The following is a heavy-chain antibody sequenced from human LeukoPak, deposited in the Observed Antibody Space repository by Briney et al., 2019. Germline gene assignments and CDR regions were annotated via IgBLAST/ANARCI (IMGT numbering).Heavy chain of an antibody. CDR3: ARGRGYSGYDFFGWFDP. J-gene: IGHJ5*02. D-gene: IGHD5-12*01. CDR2: ISSSSSYI. Sequence: GGSLRLSCAASGFTFSSYSMTWVRQAPGKGPEWVSSISSSSSYIYYADSVKGRFTISRDNAKNSLYLQMNSLRAEDTAVYYCARGRGYSGYDFFGWFDPWGQGTLVTVSS. CDR1: GFTFSSYS. V-gene: IGHV3-21*01.